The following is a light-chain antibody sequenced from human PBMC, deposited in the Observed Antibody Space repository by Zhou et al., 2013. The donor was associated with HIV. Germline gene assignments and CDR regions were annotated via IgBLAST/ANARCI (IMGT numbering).Light chain of an antibody. J-gene: IGKJ1*01. CDR3: QQANSFPWT. CDR2: AAS. CDR1: QGIGSW. V-gene: IGKV1-12*02. Sequence: DIQMTQSPSSVSASVGDRVTISCRASQGIGSWLAWFQQKPGKAPKLLIFAASSLQSGVPSRFSGSGSGTEFTLSISSLQPEDFATYYCQQANSFPWTFGQGPRWKSN.